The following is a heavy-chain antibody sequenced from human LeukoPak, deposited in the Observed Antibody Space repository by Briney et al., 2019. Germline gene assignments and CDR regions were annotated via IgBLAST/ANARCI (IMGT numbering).Heavy chain of an antibody. Sequence: PSETPSLTCTVSGGSISSYYWSWIRQPPGKGLEWIGYIYYSGSTNYNPSLKSRVTISVDTSKNQFSLKLSSVTAADTAVYYCARGPYYYDSSGYSHDAFDIWGQGTMVTVSS. V-gene: IGHV4-59*01. CDR2: IYYSGST. D-gene: IGHD3-22*01. CDR1: GGSISSYY. J-gene: IGHJ3*02. CDR3: ARGPYYYDSSGYSHDAFDI.